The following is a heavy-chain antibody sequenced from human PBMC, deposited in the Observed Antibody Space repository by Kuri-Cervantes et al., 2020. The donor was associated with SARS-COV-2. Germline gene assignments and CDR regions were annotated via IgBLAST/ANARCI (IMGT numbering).Heavy chain of an antibody. J-gene: IGHJ6*03. Sequence: SETLSLTCAVYGGSFSGYYWSWIRQPAGKGLEWIGRIYTSGSTNYNPSLKSRVTMSVDTSKNQFSLKLSSVTAADTAVYYCARGVVITSYYYYMDVWGKGTTVTVSS. CDR3: ARGVVITSYYYYMDV. D-gene: IGHD3-3*01. CDR2: IYTSGST. V-gene: IGHV4-59*10. CDR1: GGSFSGYY.